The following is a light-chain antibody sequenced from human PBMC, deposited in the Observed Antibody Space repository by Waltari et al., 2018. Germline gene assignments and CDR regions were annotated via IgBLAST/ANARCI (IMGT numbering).Light chain of an antibody. CDR2: DVS. V-gene: IGLV2-14*03. CDR1: GSDVGGYDY. J-gene: IGLJ3*02. Sequence: QSALTQPASVSGSPGQSITIPCTGTGSDVGGYDYVSWYQHHPGKAPKLMIYDVSNRPSGVSNRFSGSKSGNTASLTISGLQAEDEADYFCSSYASSSTLVFGGGTKLTVL. CDR3: SSYASSSTLV.